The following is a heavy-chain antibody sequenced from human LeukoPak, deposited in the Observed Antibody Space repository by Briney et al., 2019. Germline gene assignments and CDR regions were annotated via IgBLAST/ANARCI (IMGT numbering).Heavy chain of an antibody. CDR3: ARDVYCSSTSCYGSSWFDP. J-gene: IGHJ5*02. V-gene: IGHV1-18*01. CDR1: GYTFTSYG. D-gene: IGHD2-2*01. Sequence: GASVKVSCKASGYTFTSYGISWVRQAPGQGLEWMGWISAYNGNTNYAQKLQGRVTMTTDTSTSTAYMELRSLRSDDTAVYYCARDVYCSSTSCYGSSWFDPWGQGTLVTVSS. CDR2: ISAYNGNT.